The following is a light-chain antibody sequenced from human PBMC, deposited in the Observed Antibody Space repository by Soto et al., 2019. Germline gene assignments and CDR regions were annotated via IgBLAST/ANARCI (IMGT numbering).Light chain of an antibody. J-gene: IGKJ2*01. CDR3: QQRSNWPYT. V-gene: IGKV3-11*01. Sequence: EIVLTQSPATLSLSPGEGATLSCRASEGVISFLAWYQQKPGQAPRLLIYDASKRATGVPARFSGSGSKTDFTLTISRLEPEDFAVYFCQQRSNWPYTFGQGTKVDIK. CDR1: EGVISF. CDR2: DAS.